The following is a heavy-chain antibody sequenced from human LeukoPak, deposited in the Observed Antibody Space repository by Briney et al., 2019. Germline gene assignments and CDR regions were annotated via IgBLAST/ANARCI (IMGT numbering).Heavy chain of an antibody. CDR2: IRYDESNI. V-gene: IGHV3-30*02. Sequence: GGSLRLSCAASGFSFSGYGMHWVRQAPGKGLEWVAFIRYDESNIYYIDSVKGRFTISRDNSKNTLHLQMNSLRAEDTAVYHCAYFYVTSRSFDSDWGQGTLVIVSS. CDR1: GFSFSGYG. CDR3: AYFYVTSRSFDSD. D-gene: IGHD3-9*01. J-gene: IGHJ4*02.